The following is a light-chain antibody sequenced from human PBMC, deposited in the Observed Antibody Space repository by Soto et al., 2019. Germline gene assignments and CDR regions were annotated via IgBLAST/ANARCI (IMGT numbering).Light chain of an antibody. J-gene: IGLJ1*01. V-gene: IGLV1-44*01. CDR3: AAWDDSLNGRV. Sequence: QSVLTQPPSASGTPGPRVTISCSGSSSNIGSNTVNWYQQLPGTAPKLLIYSNNQRPSGVPDRFSGSKSGTSASLAISGFQSEDEADYYCAAWDDSLNGRVFGTGTKVTVL. CDR1: SSNIGSNT. CDR2: SNN.